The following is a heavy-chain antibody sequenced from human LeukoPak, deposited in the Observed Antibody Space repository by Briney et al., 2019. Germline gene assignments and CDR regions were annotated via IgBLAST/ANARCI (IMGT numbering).Heavy chain of an antibody. CDR1: GGTFSSYA. J-gene: IGHJ4*02. V-gene: IGHV1-69*01. CDR3: ARGPDSSGYTYYFDY. CDR2: IIPIFGTA. Sequence: GSSVKVSCEASGGTFSSYAISWVRQAPGQGLEWMGGIIPIFGTANYAQKFQGRVTVTADESTSTAYMELSSLRSEDTAVYYCARGPDSSGYTYYFDYWGQGTLVTVSS. D-gene: IGHD3-22*01.